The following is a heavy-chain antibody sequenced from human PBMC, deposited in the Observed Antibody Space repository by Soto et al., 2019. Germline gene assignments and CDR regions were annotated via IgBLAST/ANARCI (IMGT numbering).Heavy chain of an antibody. CDR3: AREDDSSGPGPFDY. D-gene: IGHD3-22*01. J-gene: IGHJ4*02. CDR2: ISYDGSNK. CDR1: GFTFSSYA. Sequence: GGSLRLSCAASGFTFSSYAMHWVRQAPGKGLEWVAVISYDGSNKYYADSVKGRFTISRDNSKNTLYLQMNSLRAEDTAVYYCAREDDSSGPGPFDYWGQGTLVTVSS. V-gene: IGHV3-30-3*01.